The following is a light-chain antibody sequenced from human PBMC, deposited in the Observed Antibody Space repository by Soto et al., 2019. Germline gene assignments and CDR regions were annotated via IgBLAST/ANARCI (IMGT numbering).Light chain of an antibody. CDR3: LQDYAFPFT. V-gene: IGKV1-6*01. J-gene: IGKJ3*01. CDR1: QDIRYD. CDR2: GAS. Sequence: ASQMTQSPSSLSASVGDRVTITCRTSQDIRYDLGWYQQKPGKAPKPLMSGASNLQSGVPSRFSGSGSGTEFTLTISSLQPEDFATYYCLQDYAFPFTFGPGTKVDIK.